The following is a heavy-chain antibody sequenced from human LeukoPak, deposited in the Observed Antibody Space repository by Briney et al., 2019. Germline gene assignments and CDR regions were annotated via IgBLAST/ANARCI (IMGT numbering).Heavy chain of an antibody. CDR2: INANSGDT. Sequence: GASVKVSCKASGYTFTGYYMHWVRQAPGQGLEWMGWINANSGDTKYAQKFQGRVTMTRYTSISTAYMELSRLRSDDTAMYYCAREISGYSDYWGQGTLVTVSS. J-gene: IGHJ4*02. D-gene: IGHD3-22*01. CDR1: GYTFTGYY. V-gene: IGHV1-2*02. CDR3: AREISGYSDY.